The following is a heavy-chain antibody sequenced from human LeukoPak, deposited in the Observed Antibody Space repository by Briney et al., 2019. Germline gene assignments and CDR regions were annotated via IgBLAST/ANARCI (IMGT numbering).Heavy chain of an antibody. CDR2: IYTSGST. V-gene: IGHV4-4*07. CDR1: GGSISSYY. D-gene: IGHD5-12*01. Sequence: SGTLSLTCTVSGGSISSYYWSWIRQPAGKGLEWIGRIYTSGSTNYNPSLKSRVTMSVDTSKNQFSLKLSSVTAADTAVYYCARVSGYDSQNYYYYYYMDVWGKRTTVTVSS. J-gene: IGHJ6*03. CDR3: ARVSGYDSQNYYYYYYMDV.